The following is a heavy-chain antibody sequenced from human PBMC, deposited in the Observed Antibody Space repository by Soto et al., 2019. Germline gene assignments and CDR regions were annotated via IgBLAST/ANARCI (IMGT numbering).Heavy chain of an antibody. V-gene: IGHV3-7*01. CDR3: ARESYDSSGYPLGDY. CDR2: IKQDGNEK. CDR1: GFTFSNYW. D-gene: IGHD3-22*01. J-gene: IGHJ4*02. Sequence: EVQLVESGGGLVQPGGSLRLSCAASGFTFSNYWMSWVRQAPGKGLEWVANIKQDGNEKYYVDSVKGRFTISRDNAKNSLYLQMNSLRAEDTAVYYCARESYDSSGYPLGDYWGQGTLVTVSS.